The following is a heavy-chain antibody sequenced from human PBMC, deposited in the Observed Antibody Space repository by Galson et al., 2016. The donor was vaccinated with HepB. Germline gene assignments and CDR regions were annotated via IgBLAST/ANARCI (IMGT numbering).Heavy chain of an antibody. J-gene: IGHJ4*02. CDR1: GITFSSHA. Sequence: SLRLSCAASGITFSSHAFNWVRQAPGKGLEWVSYISSSSGSTIYYADSVKGRFTISRDNAKNSLYLQMNSLRAEDTAVYYCARDRWVGWYSFDYWGQGTLVTVSS. CDR3: ARDRWVGWYSFDY. V-gene: IGHV3-48*03. CDR2: ISSSSGSTI. D-gene: IGHD6-19*01.